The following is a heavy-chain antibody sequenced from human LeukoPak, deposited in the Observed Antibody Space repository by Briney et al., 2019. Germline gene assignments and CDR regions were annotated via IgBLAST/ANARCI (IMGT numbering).Heavy chain of an antibody. V-gene: IGHV4-39*07. CDR2: IYYSGST. CDR3: ARGRSSGWIDY. Sequence: SETLSLTCTVSGGSISSSSYYWGWIRQPPGKGLEWIGSIYYSGSTYYNPSLKSRVTISVDTSKNQFSLKLSSVTAADTAVHYCARGRSSGWIDYWGQGTLVTVSS. D-gene: IGHD6-19*01. CDR1: GGSISSSSYY. J-gene: IGHJ4*02.